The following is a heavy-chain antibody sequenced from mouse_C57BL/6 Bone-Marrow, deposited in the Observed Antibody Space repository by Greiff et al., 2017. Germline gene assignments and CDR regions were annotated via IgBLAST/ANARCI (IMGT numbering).Heavy chain of an antibody. CDR1: GYTFTSYW. D-gene: IGHD1-1*01. V-gene: IGHV1-69*01. CDR3: ARYYGVPRGYFDV. CDR2: IDPSDSYT. J-gene: IGHJ1*03. Sequence: VQLQQPGAELVMPGASVKLSCKASGYTFTSYWMHWVKQRPGQGLEWIGEIDPSDSYTNYNQKFKGKSTLTVDKSSSTAYMQLSSLTSEDSAVYYCARYYGVPRGYFDVWGTRTTVTGSS.